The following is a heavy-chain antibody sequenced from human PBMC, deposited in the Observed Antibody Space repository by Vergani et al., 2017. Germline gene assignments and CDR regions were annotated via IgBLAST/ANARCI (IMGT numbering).Heavy chain of an antibody. CDR3: ASDTHSGQRADR. D-gene: IGHD6-19*01. CDR2: IHYSENT. CDR1: FDSIRNLY. J-gene: IGHJ5*02. V-gene: IGHV4-59*11. Sequence: QVQLQESGPGLVKSSETLSLTCSGSFDSIRNLYCNWIRQPPGKGLEWIGSIHYSENTNYNPSLKNRVTISVDTSKNQFSLTLTSVTAADTAVYYCASDTHSGQRADRWGQGILVNVTS.